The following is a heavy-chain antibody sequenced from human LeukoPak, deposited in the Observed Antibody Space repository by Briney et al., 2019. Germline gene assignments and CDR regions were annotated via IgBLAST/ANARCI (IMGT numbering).Heavy chain of an antibody. CDR3: ARNWYNWFDP. Sequence: GGSLRLSCAASGFTFSSYWIHWVRQAPGKGLVWASRINSDGSSTNYADSVKGRFTISRDNAKNTLYLQMNSLRAEDTAVYYCARNWYNWFDPWGQGTLVTVSS. CDR1: GFTFSSYW. V-gene: IGHV3-74*01. J-gene: IGHJ5*02. CDR2: INSDGSST.